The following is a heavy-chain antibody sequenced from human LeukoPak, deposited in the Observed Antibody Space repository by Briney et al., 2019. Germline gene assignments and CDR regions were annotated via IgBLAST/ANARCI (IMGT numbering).Heavy chain of an antibody. CDR2: IYYSGST. Sequence: PSQTLSLTCTVSGGSISSGGYYWSWIRQHPGKGLEWIGYIYYSGSTYYNPSLKSRVTISVDTSKNQFSLKLSSVTAADTAVYYCARVDPRRDSYYMDVWGKGTTVTVSS. V-gene: IGHV4-31*03. CDR1: GGSISSGGYY. CDR3: ARVDPRRDSYYMDV. J-gene: IGHJ6*03. D-gene: IGHD3/OR15-3a*01.